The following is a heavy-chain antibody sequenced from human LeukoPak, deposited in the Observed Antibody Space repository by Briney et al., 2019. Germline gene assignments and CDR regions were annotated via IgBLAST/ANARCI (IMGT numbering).Heavy chain of an antibody. Sequence: ASVKVSCKVSGYSITELSTHWVRQAPGKGLGWRGGFDPGRGEIIYEQKFQDRVPMTEDTSTDTAYMELSSLRSEDTALYYCATGTHYDLLPFWGQGTLVTVSS. V-gene: IGHV1-24*01. CDR1: GYSITELS. J-gene: IGHJ4*02. D-gene: IGHD3-9*01. CDR3: ATGTHYDLLPF. CDR2: FDPGRGEI.